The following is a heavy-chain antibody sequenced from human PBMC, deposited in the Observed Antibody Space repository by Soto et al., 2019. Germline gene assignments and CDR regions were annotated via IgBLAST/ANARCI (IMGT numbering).Heavy chain of an antibody. CDR2: ISTSPGVI. V-gene: IGHV3-48*03. Sequence: ELQLVESGGGLVQPGGSLRLSCAASGFTFSSYEMNWVRQAPGKGLEWVSYISTSPGVIYYADSVKGRFTISRDNAKNSLYLQMNSLRAEDTAVYYCARERYDSGRPLDYWGQGTLVTVSS. D-gene: IGHD3-10*01. CDR1: GFTFSSYE. CDR3: ARERYDSGRPLDY. J-gene: IGHJ4*02.